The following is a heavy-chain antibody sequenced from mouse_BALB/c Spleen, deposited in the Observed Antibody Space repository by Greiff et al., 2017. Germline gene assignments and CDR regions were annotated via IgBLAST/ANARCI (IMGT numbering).Heavy chain of an antibody. CDR3: AREEGDGYSFAY. V-gene: IGHV1-80*01. Sequence: VQLQQSGAELVRPGSSVKISCKASGYAFSSYWMNWVKQRPGQGLEWIGQIYPGDGDTNYNGKFKGKATLTADKSSSTAYMQLSSLTSEDSAVYFCAREEGDGYSFAYWGQGTTLTVSS. CDR1: GYAFSSYW. D-gene: IGHD2-3*01. J-gene: IGHJ2*01. CDR2: IYPGDGDT.